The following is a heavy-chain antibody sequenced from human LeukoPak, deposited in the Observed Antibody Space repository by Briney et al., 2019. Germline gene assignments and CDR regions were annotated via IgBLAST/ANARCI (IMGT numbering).Heavy chain of an antibody. J-gene: IGHJ5*02. Sequence: ASVKVSCKASGYTLTAYYMHWVRQAPGQGLEWMGRINPKSGDTNYAQKFQDRVTMTRDTSMSTAYMEISRLRYDDTAVYYCGRGIQSFDPWGQGTLVTVSS. CDR1: GYTLTAYY. V-gene: IGHV1-2*06. CDR3: GRGIQSFDP. CDR2: INPKSGDT.